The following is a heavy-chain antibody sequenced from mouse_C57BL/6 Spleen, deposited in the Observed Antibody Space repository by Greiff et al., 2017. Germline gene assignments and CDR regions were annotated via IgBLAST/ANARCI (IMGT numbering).Heavy chain of an antibody. J-gene: IGHJ4*01. CDR1: GYSFTDYN. V-gene: IGHV1-39*01. CDR2: INPNYGTT. CDR3: ARSDYYGSSHEDYAMDY. D-gene: IGHD1-1*01. Sequence: SGPELVKPGASVKISCKASGYSFTDYNMNWVKQSNGKSLEWIGVINPNYGTTSYNQKFKGKATLTVDQSSSTAYMQLNSLTSEDSAVYYCARSDYYGSSHEDYAMDYWGQGTSVTVSS.